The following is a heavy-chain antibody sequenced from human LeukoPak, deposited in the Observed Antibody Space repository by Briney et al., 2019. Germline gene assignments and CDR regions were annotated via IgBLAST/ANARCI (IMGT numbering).Heavy chain of an antibody. CDR3: ARQSIAARRSFDY. J-gene: IGHJ4*02. D-gene: IGHD6-6*01. Sequence: GGSLRLSCAASGFTFSSYGMHWGRQAPGKGLEWVAVISYDGSNKYYADSVKGRFTISRDNSKNTLYLQMNSLRAEDTAVYYCARQSIAARRSFDYWGQGTLVTVSS. V-gene: IGHV3-30*03. CDR1: GFTFSSYG. CDR2: ISYDGSNK.